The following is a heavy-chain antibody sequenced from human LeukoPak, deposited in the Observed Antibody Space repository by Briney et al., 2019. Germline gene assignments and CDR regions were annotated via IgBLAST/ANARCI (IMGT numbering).Heavy chain of an antibody. CDR3: ARQTTSSNVDY. Sequence: SETLSLTCTVSGGSTTTYYWSWIRQPPGKRLEWIGYIHNSGSANYNPSLRGRVTISVDTSKDQFSLKLSSVTAADTAVYYCARQTTSSNVDYWGQGTLVTVSS. V-gene: IGHV4-59*08. CDR1: GGSTTTYY. D-gene: IGHD4-11*01. CDR2: IHNSGSA. J-gene: IGHJ4*02.